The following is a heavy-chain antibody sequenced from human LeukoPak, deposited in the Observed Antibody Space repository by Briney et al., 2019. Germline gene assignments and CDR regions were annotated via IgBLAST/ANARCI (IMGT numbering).Heavy chain of an antibody. V-gene: IGHV4-59*01. CDR1: GGSIIRYY. J-gene: IGHJ6*02. CDR3: AGDSSMGG. Sequence: SETLSLTCTVSGGSIIRYYWCCVRQPPGKGLEWIANIYYSGSTNYNPSLKSRVIISLDTSKNQFSLKLSSVTAADAAVYYCAGDSSMGGRGRGTTVTVSS. D-gene: IGHD1-26*01. CDR2: IYYSGST.